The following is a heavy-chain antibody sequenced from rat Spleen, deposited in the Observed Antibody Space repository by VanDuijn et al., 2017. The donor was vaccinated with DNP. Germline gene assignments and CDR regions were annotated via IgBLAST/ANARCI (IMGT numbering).Heavy chain of an antibody. CDR1: GYSITSNY. Sequence: EVQLQESGPGLVKPSQSLSLTCSVTGYSITSNYWGWIRKFPGNKLEWMGYINSAGSTNYNPSLKSRISITRDTSKNQFFLQVNSVTTEDTATYYCARSPYYYTGDSMDAWGQGASVTVSS. CDR3: ARSPYYYTGDSMDA. CDR2: INSAGST. D-gene: IGHD1-1*01. V-gene: IGHV3-3*01. J-gene: IGHJ4*01.